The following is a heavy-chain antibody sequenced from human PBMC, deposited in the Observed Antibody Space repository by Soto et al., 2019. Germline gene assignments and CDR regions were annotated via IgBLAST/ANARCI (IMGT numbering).Heavy chain of an antibody. CDR2: IIPIFGTA. V-gene: IGHV1-69*01. D-gene: IGHD2-8*01. CDR3: AGVVLTNNLYYYDYYGMDV. J-gene: IGHJ6*02. CDR1: GGTFSSYA. Sequence: QVQLVQSGAEVKKPGSSVQVSCKASGGTFSSYAISWVRQAPGQGLEWMGGIIPIFGTANYAQKFQGRVKSTADEYTRTAYMELSSLRSEDTAVYYGAGVVLTNNLYYYDYYGMDVWGQGTTVTVSS.